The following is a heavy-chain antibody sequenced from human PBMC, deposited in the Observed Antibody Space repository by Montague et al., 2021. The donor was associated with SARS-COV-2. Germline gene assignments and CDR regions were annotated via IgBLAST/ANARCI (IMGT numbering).Heavy chain of an antibody. D-gene: IGHD1-1*01. CDR2: VHYTGST. J-gene: IGHJ4*02. CDR1: GDSISSYY. Sequence: SETLSLTCEVSGDSISSYYWSWIRQSPGKGLEWIGYVHYTGSTKHTPSLKTRVTRSLDTPKNHFSLKLRSVTAADTAIYYCARAQNTCFIANCVNYFEVWGLGALVTVSS. CDR3: ARAQNTCFIANCVNYFEV. V-gene: IGHV4-59*01.